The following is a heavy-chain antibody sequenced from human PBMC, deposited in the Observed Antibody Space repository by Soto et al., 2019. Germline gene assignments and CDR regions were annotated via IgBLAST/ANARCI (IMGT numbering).Heavy chain of an antibody. D-gene: IGHD5-12*01. J-gene: IGHJ4*02. CDR3: ARDRGGYSFDY. Sequence: EVQLVESGGGLVKPGGSLRLSCAASGFTFSSYSMNWVRQAPGKGLEWVSSISSSRSYIYYADSVKGRFTISRDNAKNSLYLQRNSLRAEDTAVYYCARDRGGYSFDYWGQGTLVTVSS. CDR2: ISSSRSYI. CDR1: GFTFSSYS. V-gene: IGHV3-21*01.